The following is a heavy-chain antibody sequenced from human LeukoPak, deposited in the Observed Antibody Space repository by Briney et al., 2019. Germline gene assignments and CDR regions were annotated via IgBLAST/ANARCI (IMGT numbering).Heavy chain of an antibody. J-gene: IGHJ6*02. CDR1: GFTFSSYW. Sequence: PGGSLRLSCAASGFTFSSYWMSWVRQAPGKGLEWVANIKQDGSEKYYVDSVKGRFTISRDNAKNSLYLQMNSLRAEDTAVYYCASVPIVGAPAQLYYYYYGMDVWGQGTTVTVSS. CDR2: IKQDGSEK. CDR3: ASVPIVGAPAQLYYYYYGMDV. V-gene: IGHV3-7*01. D-gene: IGHD1-26*01.